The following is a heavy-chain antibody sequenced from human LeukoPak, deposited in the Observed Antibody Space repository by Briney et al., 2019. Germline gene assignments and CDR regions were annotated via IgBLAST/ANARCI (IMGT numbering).Heavy chain of an antibody. CDR2: IIPILGIA. CDR1: GGTFSSYA. V-gene: IGHV1-69*04. Sequence: SVKVSCKASGGTFSSYAISWVRQAPGQGLEWMGRIIPILGIANYAQKFQGRVTITADKSTSTAYMELSSLRSEDTAVYYCARESSDIVVVVAANRINWFDPWGQGTLVTVSS. J-gene: IGHJ5*02. D-gene: IGHD2-15*01. CDR3: ARESSDIVVVVAANRINWFDP.